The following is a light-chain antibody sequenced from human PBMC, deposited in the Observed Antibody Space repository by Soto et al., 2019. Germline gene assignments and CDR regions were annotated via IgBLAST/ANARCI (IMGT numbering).Light chain of an antibody. V-gene: IGKV1-33*01. CDR3: QQYDNLPLT. CDR2: DAS. Sequence: DIQMTQSPSSLSASVGYRVTITCRANHDIRNYLDWYQQKPGKAPKLLIHDASNLQPGVPSRFSGSGSGTDFTLTISSLQPEDIATYHCQQYDNLPLTFGGGTKVDIK. CDR1: HDIRNY. J-gene: IGKJ4*01.